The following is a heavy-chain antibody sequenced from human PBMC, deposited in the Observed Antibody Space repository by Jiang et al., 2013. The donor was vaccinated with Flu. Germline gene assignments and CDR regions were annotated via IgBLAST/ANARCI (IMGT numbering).Heavy chain of an antibody. J-gene: IGHJ2*01. CDR1: GFTFSSYA. V-gene: IGHV3-23*01. Sequence: RLSCAASGFTFSSYAMSWVRQAPGKGLEWVSAISGSGGSTYYADSVKGRFTISRDNSKNTLYLQMNSLRAEDTAVYYCAKDQSVIANQGWYFDLWGRGTLVTVSS. CDR3: AKDQSVIANQGWYFDL. D-gene: IGHD2-21*01. CDR2: ISGSGGST.